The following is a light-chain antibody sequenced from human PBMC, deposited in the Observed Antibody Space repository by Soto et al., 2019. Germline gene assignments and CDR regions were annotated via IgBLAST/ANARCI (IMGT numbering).Light chain of an antibody. J-gene: IGKJ3*01. V-gene: IGKV2-28*01. CDR2: LGS. Sequence: DIVMTQSPLSLPVTPGEPASISCKSGQSLLHSNGYNYLDWYLQKPGQSPQLLIFLGSNRASGVPDRFSGSGSGTAFTLEISRVEAEDVGVYYCMQALQTPFTFGPGTKVDFK. CDR3: MQALQTPFT. CDR1: QSLLHSNGYNY.